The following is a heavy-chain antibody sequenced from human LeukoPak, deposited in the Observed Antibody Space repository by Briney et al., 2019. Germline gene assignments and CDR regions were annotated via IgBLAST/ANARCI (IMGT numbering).Heavy chain of an antibody. D-gene: IGHD2-2*01. V-gene: IGHV3-23*01. J-gene: IGHJ4*02. CDR1: GFTFSNYA. CDR3: AKDGGGYCNNSSC. CDR2: ISDSGDKT. Sequence: GGSLRLSCAASGFTFSNYAMSWVRQAPGKGLECVSAISDSGDKTDYADSVRGRFTIYRDNSKDTLYLQMNSLGAADTAVYYCAKDGGGYCNNSSCWGQGTLVTVSS.